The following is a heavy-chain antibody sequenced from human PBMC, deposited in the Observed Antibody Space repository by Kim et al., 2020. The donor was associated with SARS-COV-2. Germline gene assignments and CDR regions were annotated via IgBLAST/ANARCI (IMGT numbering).Heavy chain of an antibody. Sequence: DSVKGRFTISRDNAKNSLYLQMNSLRDEDTAVYYCARDRTYYYDSSGYDYWGQGTLVTVSS. CDR3: ARDRTYYYDSSGYDY. V-gene: IGHV3-48*02. J-gene: IGHJ4*02. D-gene: IGHD3-22*01.